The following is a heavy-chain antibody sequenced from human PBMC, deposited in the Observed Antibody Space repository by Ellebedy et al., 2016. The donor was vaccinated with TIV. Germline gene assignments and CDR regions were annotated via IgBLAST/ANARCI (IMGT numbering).Heavy chain of an antibody. J-gene: IGHJ6*02. CDR1: GFTFSTYW. CDR3: ARGACMLLSCRSGYGLDV. CDR2: IKQDGSER. V-gene: IGHV3-7*02. D-gene: IGHD2-8*01. Sequence: GESLKISCATSGFTFSTYWMSWVRQTPGKGLEWVANIKQDGSERYYVDSVKGRFTISRDNAKNSLYLQMNTLRAEDTAVYYCARGACMLLSCRSGYGLDVWGQGTTVTVSS.